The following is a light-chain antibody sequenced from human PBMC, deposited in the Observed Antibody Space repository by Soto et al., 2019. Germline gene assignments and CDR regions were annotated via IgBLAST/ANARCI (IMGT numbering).Light chain of an antibody. CDR2: AAS. CDR1: QGISSY. V-gene: IGKV1-9*01. J-gene: IGKJ3*01. CDR3: QHLNSYPLT. Sequence: DIQLTQSPSFLSASVGDRVTITCRASQGISSYLAWYQQKPGKAPKLLIYAASTLQSGVPSRFSGSGSGTEFTLTISSLPPEDFATYYCQHLNSYPLTFGPGTKVDIK.